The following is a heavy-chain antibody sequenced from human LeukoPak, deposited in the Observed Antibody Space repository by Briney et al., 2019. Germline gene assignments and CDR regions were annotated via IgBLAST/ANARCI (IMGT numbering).Heavy chain of an antibody. D-gene: IGHD2-21*02. CDR3: AKVAISTAIPYYYMDV. Sequence: PGGSLRLSCAASGFTFSSYSMNWVRQAPGKGLEWVSSISSSSSYIYYADSVKGRFTISRDNSKNTLYLQMNSLRAEDTAVYYCAKVAISTAIPYYYMDVWGKGTTVTISS. J-gene: IGHJ6*03. CDR1: GFTFSSYS. V-gene: IGHV3-21*04. CDR2: ISSSSSYI.